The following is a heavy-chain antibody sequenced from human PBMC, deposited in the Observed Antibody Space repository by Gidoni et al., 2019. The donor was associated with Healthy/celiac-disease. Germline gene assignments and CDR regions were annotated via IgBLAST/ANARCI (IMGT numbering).Heavy chain of an antibody. V-gene: IGHV3-30-3*01. CDR3: ARDPNRYSSGWHRDD. Sequence: QVQLVESWVGVVQPARSLRLRCAAAGFTFRSYALHWVRQSPGTGLEWGEVIAYEGSNKYYADSVKGRFTIYRDNSKNKRYLQMNRLRAEDTAVYYCARDPNRYSSGWHRDDWGQGTLVTVSS. D-gene: IGHD6-19*01. CDR2: IAYEGSNK. CDR1: GFTFRSYA. J-gene: IGHJ4*02.